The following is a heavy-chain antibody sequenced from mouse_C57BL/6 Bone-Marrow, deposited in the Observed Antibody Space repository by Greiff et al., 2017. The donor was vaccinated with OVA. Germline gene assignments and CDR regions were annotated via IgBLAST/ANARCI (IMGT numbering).Heavy chain of an antibody. V-gene: IGHV2-2*01. J-gene: IGHJ4*01. Sequence: QVQLKESGPGLVQPSQSLSITCTVSGFSLTSYGVHWVRQSPGKGLEWLGVIWSGGSTDYNAAFISRLGIRKDNSKSQIFFKMNSLQADDTAIYYCARKRGYDYDRDYAMDYWGQGTSVTVSS. CDR2: IWSGGST. CDR3: ARKRGYDYDRDYAMDY. CDR1: GFSLTSYG. D-gene: IGHD2-4*01.